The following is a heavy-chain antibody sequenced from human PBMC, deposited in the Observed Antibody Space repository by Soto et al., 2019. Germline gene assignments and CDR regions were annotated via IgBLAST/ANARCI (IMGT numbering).Heavy chain of an antibody. CDR2: IIPIFGTA. Sequence: QVQLVQSGAEVKKPGSSVKVSCKASGGTFSSYAISWVRQAPGQGLEWMGGIIPIFGTANYAQKFQGRVTITADESTSTAYRELSSLRSEDTAVYYCARVVKLGNYDSSGYYYGGWFDPWGQGTLVTVSS. V-gene: IGHV1-69*01. CDR3: ARVVKLGNYDSSGYYYGGWFDP. J-gene: IGHJ5*02. CDR1: GGTFSSYA. D-gene: IGHD3-22*01.